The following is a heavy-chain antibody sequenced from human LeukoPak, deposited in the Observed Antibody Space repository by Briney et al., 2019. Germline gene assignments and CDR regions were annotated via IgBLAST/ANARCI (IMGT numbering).Heavy chain of an antibody. Sequence: GGSLRLSCAGSLFTSCSYAISGVRQAPGKGLEWVAVISYDGSNKYYADSVKGRFTISRDNSKNTLDLQMNGLGPEDTAVYYCARDRTRPQLVENWLDPWGQGTLVTVSS. J-gene: IGHJ5*02. CDR3: ARDRTRPQLVENWLDP. CDR1: LFTSCSYA. CDR2: ISYDGSNK. D-gene: IGHD1-26*01. V-gene: IGHV3-30-3*01.